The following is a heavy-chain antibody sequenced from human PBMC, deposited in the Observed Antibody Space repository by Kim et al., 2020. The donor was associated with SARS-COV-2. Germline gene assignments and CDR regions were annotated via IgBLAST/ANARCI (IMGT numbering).Heavy chain of an antibody. CDR2: IYYSGST. CDR3: ARRSDSGWYFDY. J-gene: IGHJ4*02. CDR1: GGSISSSSYY. V-gene: IGHV4-39*01. D-gene: IGHD6-19*01. Sequence: SETLSLTCTVSGGSISSSSYYWGWIRQPPGKGLEWIGSIYYSGSTYYNPSLKSRVTISVDTSKNQFSLKLSSVTATDTAVYYCARRSDSGWYFDYWGQGTLVTVSS.